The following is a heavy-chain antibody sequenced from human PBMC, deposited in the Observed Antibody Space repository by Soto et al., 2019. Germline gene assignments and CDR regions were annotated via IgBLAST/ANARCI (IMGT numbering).Heavy chain of an antibody. CDR2: INSDGSDT. D-gene: IGHD6-19*01. V-gene: IGHV3-74*01. J-gene: IGHJ5*02. CDR1: GFTFSSYW. CDR3: AREIAVSRNWFDP. Sequence: EVQLVESGGGLVQPGGSLRLSCAASGFTFSSYWMHWVRQAPGKGLVWVSRINSDGSDTTYADSVKGRFTISRGNAKNTLYLQMNSLRAEDTAVYYCAREIAVSRNWFDPWGQGTLVTVSS.